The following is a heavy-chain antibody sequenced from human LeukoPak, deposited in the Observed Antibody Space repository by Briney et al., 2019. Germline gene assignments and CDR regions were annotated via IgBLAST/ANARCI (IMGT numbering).Heavy chain of an antibody. V-gene: IGHV3-30*18. Sequence: GGSLRLSCAASGFTFSDYYVSWIRQAPGKGLEWVGVISYDGRVMFYGDSVKGRFIISRDNSKNTLYLQMNSLRAEDTALYYCAKDLAARPAWAFDIWGQGTMVTVSS. J-gene: IGHJ3*02. CDR1: GFTFSDYY. CDR3: AKDLAARPAWAFDI. D-gene: IGHD6-6*01. CDR2: ISYDGRVM.